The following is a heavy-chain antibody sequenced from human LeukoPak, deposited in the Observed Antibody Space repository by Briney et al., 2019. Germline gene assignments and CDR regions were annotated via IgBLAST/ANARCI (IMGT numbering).Heavy chain of an antibody. J-gene: IGHJ6*02. Sequence: SETLSLTCAAYGGSFSGYYWSWIRQPPGKGLEWIGEINHSGSTNYNPSLKSRVTISVDTSKNQFSLKLSSVTAADTAVYYCARGSLNYYYYGMDVWGQGTTVTVSS. CDR1: GGSFSGYY. V-gene: IGHV4-34*01. CDR2: INHSGST. CDR3: ARGSLNYYYYGMDV.